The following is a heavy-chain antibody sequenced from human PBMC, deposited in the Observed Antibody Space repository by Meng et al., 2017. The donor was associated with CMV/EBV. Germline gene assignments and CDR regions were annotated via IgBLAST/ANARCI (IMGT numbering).Heavy chain of an antibody. Sequence: SSSSSSYYWGWIRQPPGKGLEWIGSIYYSGSTYYNPSLKSRVTISVDTSKNQFSLKLSSVTAADTAVYYCARDTWWEPVTMKPRVGYWGQGTLVTVSS. CDR2: IYYSGST. D-gene: IGHD3-22*01. V-gene: IGHV4-39*07. J-gene: IGHJ4*02. CDR3: ARDTWWEPVTMKPRVGY. CDR1: SSSSSSYY.